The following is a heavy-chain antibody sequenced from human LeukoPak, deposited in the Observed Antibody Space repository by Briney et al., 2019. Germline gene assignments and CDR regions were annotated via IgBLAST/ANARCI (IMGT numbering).Heavy chain of an antibody. Sequence: SETLSLTCTASGGSISSSSYYWGWIRQPPGKGLEWIGSIYYSGSTYYNPSLKSRVTISVDTSKNQFSLKLSSVTAADTAVYYCARQGWELYYFDYWGQGTLVTVSS. CDR2: IYYSGST. CDR3: ARQGWELYYFDY. V-gene: IGHV4-39*01. D-gene: IGHD1-26*01. J-gene: IGHJ4*02. CDR1: GGSISSSSYY.